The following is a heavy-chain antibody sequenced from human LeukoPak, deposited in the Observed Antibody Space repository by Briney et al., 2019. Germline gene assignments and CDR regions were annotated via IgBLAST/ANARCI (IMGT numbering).Heavy chain of an antibody. D-gene: IGHD3-16*01. V-gene: IGHV4-34*01. J-gene: IGHJ4*02. CDR1: GGSFSGYY. CDR2: INHSGST. Sequence: SETLSLTCAVYGGSFSGYYWSWIRQPPGKGLEWIGEINHSGSTNYNPSLKSRVTLSVDTSKNQFSLKLSSVTAADTAVYYCARASKGEQDGLIGGFDYWGQGTLVTVSS. CDR3: ARASKGEQDGLIGGFDY.